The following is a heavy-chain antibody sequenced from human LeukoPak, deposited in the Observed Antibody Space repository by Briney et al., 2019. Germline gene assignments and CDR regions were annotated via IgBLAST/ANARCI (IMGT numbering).Heavy chain of an antibody. CDR1: GFTFSNYA. D-gene: IGHD3-22*01. CDR2: IGSSGGTT. CDR3: SRGQSSGYYYFDY. Sequence: GGSLRLSCAASGFTFSNYAMSWVRQAPGKGLEWVSGIGSSGGTTYYSDSVKGRFTISRDNSKNTLYLEMNSLRAEDTAVYYSSRGQSSGYYYFDYWGQGTLVTVSS. V-gene: IGHV3-23*01. J-gene: IGHJ4*02.